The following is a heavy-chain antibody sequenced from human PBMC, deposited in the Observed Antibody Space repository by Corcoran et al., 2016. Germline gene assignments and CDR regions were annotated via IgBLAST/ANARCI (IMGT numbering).Heavy chain of an antibody. CDR3: ARAKRGYSYGHLNWFDP. D-gene: IGHD5-18*01. CDR1: GGSISSYY. V-gene: IGHV4-59*01. J-gene: IGHJ5*02. Sequence: QVQLQESGPGLVKPSETLSLTCTVSGGSISSYYWSWIRQPPGKGLAWIGYIYYSGSTNYNPSLKSRVTISVETSKNQFSLKLSSVTAADTAVYYCARAKRGYSYGHLNWFDPWGQGTLVTVSS. CDR2: IYYSGST.